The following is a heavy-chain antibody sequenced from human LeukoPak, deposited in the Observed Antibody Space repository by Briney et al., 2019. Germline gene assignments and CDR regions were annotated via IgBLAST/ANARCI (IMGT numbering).Heavy chain of an antibody. CDR1: GFTFSSYA. V-gene: IGHV3-30*04. Sequence: GGPLRLSCAASGFTFSSYAMHWVRQAPGKGLEWVAVISYDGSNKYYADSVKGRFTISRDNSKNTLYLQMNSLRAEDTAVYYCARDPVVVAAGGSFDYWGQGTLVTVSS. D-gene: IGHD2-15*01. J-gene: IGHJ4*02. CDR2: ISYDGSNK. CDR3: ARDPVVVAAGGSFDY.